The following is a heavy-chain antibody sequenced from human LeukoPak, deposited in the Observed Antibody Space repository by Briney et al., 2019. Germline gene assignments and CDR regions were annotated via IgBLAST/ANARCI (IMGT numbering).Heavy chain of an antibody. CDR2: IYATGDT. D-gene: IGHD1-1*01. J-gene: IGHJ4*02. CDR1: GASISSDNYY. CDR3: ARDRGTWNDDGFDY. V-gene: IGHV4-39*07. Sequence: PSETLSLTCTVSGASISSDNYYWGWIRQPPGKGLEWIGSIYATGDTYYDPSLKTRVTMSVDTSKNQFSLKLSSVTAADTAVYYCARDRGTWNDDGFDYWGQGTLVTVSS.